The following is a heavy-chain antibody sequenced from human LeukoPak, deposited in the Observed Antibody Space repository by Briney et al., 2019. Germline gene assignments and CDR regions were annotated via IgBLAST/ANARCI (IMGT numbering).Heavy chain of an antibody. D-gene: IGHD5-12*01. CDR3: AKDTLVATISSGYYFDY. Sequence: PGGSLRLSCAAPGFTFSSYAMSWVRQAPGKGLEWVSAISGSGGSTYYADSVKGRFTISRDNSKNTLYLQMNSLRAEDTAVYYCAKDTLVATISSGYYFDYWGQGTLVTVSS. CDR1: GFTFSSYA. CDR2: ISGSGGST. J-gene: IGHJ4*02. V-gene: IGHV3-23*01.